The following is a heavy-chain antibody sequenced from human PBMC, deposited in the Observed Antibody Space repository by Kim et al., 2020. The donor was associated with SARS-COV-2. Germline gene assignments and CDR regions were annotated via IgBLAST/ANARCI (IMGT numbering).Heavy chain of an antibody. CDR3: AKAPARPNWEYYFDY. V-gene: IGHV3-9*01. Sequence: GGSLRLSCAASGFTFDDFAMHWVRQAPGKGLEWVSGITWNTGSVGYADSVQGRFTISRDNAKNSLYLQMNSLRAEDTALYYCAKAPARPNWEYYFDYWGQGTLVTVSS. CDR2: ITWNTGSV. D-gene: IGHD7-27*01. J-gene: IGHJ4*02. CDR1: GFTFDDFA.